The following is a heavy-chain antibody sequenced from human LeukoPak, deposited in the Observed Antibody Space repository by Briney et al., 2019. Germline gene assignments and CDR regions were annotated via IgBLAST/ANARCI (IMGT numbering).Heavy chain of an antibody. CDR3: ARVLAVAGCDY. Sequence: PGGSLTLSCAASGFTFSSYSMNWDRQAPGKVLEWVSYISSSSSTIYYADSVKGRFTISRDNAKNSLYLQMNSLRAEDTAVYYCARVLAVAGCDYWGQGTLVTVSS. J-gene: IGHJ4*02. D-gene: IGHD6-19*01. CDR2: ISSSSSTI. V-gene: IGHV3-48*01. CDR1: GFTFSSYS.